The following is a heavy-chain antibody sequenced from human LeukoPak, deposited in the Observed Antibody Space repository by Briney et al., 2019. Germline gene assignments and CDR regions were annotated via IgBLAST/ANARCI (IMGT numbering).Heavy chain of an antibody. V-gene: IGHV1-8*01. D-gene: IGHD2-2*01. J-gene: IGHJ4*02. Sequence: GASVKVSCKASGYTFTSYDINWVRQATGQGLEWMGWMNPNSGNTGYAQKFQGRVTMTRNTSISTAYMELSSLRSEDTAVYYCAREPSSTAACDYWGQGTLVTVSS. CDR3: AREPSSTAACDY. CDR1: GYTFTSYD. CDR2: MNPNSGNT.